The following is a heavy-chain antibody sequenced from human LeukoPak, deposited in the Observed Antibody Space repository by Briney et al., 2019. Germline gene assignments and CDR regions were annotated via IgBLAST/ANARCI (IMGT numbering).Heavy chain of an antibody. J-gene: IGHJ4*02. D-gene: IGHD3-22*01. Sequence: PGGSLRLSCAASGFTFSSYWMSWVRQAPGKRLEWVANIKQDGSEEYYVDSVKGRFTISRDNAKNSLYLQMYSLRAEDTAVYYCARSYDSSGYRYFDNWGQGTLVTVSS. V-gene: IGHV3-7*04. CDR3: ARSYDSSGYRYFDN. CDR2: IKQDGSEE. CDR1: GFTFSSYW.